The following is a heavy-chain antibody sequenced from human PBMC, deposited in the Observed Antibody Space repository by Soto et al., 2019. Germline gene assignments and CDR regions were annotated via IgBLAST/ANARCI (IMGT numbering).Heavy chain of an antibody. CDR2: ITDNGVYT. Sequence: PGGSLRLSCAASGFTFTSYAMSWVRQAPGKGLEWVSDITDNGVYTFYADSVKGRFTISRDSSRNTLFLQMNSLRVEDTAVYYCARGSPPDYWGQGTLVTVSS. J-gene: IGHJ4*02. CDR1: GFTFTSYA. CDR3: ARGSPPDY. V-gene: IGHV3-23*01.